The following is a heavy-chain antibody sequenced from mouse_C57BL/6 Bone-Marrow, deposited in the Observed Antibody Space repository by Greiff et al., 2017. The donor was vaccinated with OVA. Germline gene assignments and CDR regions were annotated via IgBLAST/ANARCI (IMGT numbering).Heavy chain of an antibody. D-gene: IGHD1-1*02. Sequence: QVQLKESGPGLVAPSQSLSITCTVSGFSLTSYGVHWVRQPPGKGLEWLVVIWSDGSTTYNSALKSRLSISKDNSKSQVFLKMNSLQTDDTAMYYCARHYGPNYYAMDYWGQGTSVTVSS. V-gene: IGHV2-6-1*01. J-gene: IGHJ4*01. CDR2: IWSDGST. CDR3: ARHYGPNYYAMDY. CDR1: GFSLTSYG.